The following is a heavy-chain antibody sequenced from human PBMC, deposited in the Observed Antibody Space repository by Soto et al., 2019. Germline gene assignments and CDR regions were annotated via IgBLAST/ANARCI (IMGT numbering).Heavy chain of an antibody. J-gene: IGHJ4*02. V-gene: IGHV4-4*02. D-gene: IGHD4-17*01. CDR3: ARYDFGTFDY. CDR2: IYHTEST. CDR1: GDSISISFW. Sequence: ASETLSLTCAVSGDSISISFWCSWVRQPPGKGLEWIGEIYHTESTVYNPSLKSRVTISVDKSKNQFSLNLDSVTAADTAVYYCARYDFGTFDYWGRGILVTVSS.